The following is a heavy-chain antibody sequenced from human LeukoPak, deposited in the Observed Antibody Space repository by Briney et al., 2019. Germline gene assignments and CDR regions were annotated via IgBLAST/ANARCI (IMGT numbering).Heavy chain of an antibody. J-gene: IGHJ4*02. Sequence: PGGSLRLSCAASGFTFSNFAVSWVRQAPGKGLEWVSTISGSGYSTYYADSVKGRFTLSGDSSKNTLFLQMNSLRAEDTAVYYCARGRAVWGNYYFDLWGQGTLVTVSS. CDR3: ARGRAVWGNYYFDL. CDR2: ISGSGYST. V-gene: IGHV3-23*01. CDR1: GFTFSNFA. D-gene: IGHD3-16*01.